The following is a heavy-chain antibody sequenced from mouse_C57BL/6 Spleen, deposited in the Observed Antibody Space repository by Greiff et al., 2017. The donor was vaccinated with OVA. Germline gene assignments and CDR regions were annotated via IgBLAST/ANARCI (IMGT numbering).Heavy chain of an antibody. D-gene: IGHD4-1*01. CDR3: AGGLGRIYYAMDY. CDR2: IDPANGNT. J-gene: IGHJ4*01. V-gene: IGHV14-3*01. Sequence: EVQLQQSVAELVRPGASVKLSCTASGFNIKNTYMHWVRQRPEQGLEWIGRIDPANGNTKYAPKFQGKATITADTSSNTAYLQLSSLTSEDTAIYYCAGGLGRIYYAMDYWGQGTSVTVSA. CDR1: GFNIKNTY.